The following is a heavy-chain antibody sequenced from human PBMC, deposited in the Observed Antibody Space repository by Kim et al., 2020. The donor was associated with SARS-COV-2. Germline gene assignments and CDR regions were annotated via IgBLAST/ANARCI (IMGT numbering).Heavy chain of an antibody. J-gene: IGHJ3*01. D-gene: IGHD1-1*01. CDR2: INRDGTST. CDR1: GFTFSNYW. Sequence: GGSLRLSCVASGFTFSNYWMHWFRQAPGKGLVFVSRINRDGTSTDYADSVKGRFTIFRDNAKNTVYLRMDSLRAEDTAQYYCARVRSGNTNDALDVWGQGAVVTVSS. V-gene: IGHV3-74*01. CDR3: ARVRSGNTNDALDV.